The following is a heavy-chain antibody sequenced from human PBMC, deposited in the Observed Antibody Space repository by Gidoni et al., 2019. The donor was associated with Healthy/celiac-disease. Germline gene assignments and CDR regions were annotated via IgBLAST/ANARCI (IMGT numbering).Heavy chain of an antibody. Sequence: QVQLVESGGGLVKPGGSLSLSCAASGFPFSDYYIGWICQGPGKGLDWVAYISSSGSTIYYADSVKGRFTISRDNAKNSLYLQMNSLRAEDTAVYYCARDLAAAYYYYYGMDVWGQGTTVTVSS. CDR2: ISSSGSTI. CDR3: ARDLAAAYYYYYGMDV. V-gene: IGHV3-11*01. D-gene: IGHD6-13*01. CDR1: GFPFSDYY. J-gene: IGHJ6*02.